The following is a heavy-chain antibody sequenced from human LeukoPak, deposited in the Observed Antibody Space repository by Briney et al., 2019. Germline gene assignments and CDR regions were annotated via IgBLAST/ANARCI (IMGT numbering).Heavy chain of an antibody. Sequence: GGSLRLSCAASGFTLSNYGMHWVRQAPGKGLEWVAVIWYDGSDKYYADSVKGRFTTSRDNLKNTLYLQMNSLRAEDTAVYYCAKLPREYCSSTSCPNWFDTWGQGTLVTVSS. CDR2: IWYDGSDK. D-gene: IGHD2-2*01. CDR1: GFTLSNYG. J-gene: IGHJ5*02. CDR3: AKLPREYCSSTSCPNWFDT. V-gene: IGHV3-33*06.